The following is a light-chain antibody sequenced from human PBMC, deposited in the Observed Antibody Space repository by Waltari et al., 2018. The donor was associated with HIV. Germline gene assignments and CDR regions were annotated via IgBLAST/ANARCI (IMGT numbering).Light chain of an antibody. CDR1: SPNIGAGYD. CDR3: QSYDSRQSGFWV. CDR2: GNT. J-gene: IGLJ3*02. Sequence: QSVLKQPPSVSGAPGQRVTISCTGSSPNIGAGYDVHWYQQLPGTAPKLLIYGNTNRPSGVSDRFSGSKSGTSASLAITGLQAEDEADYYCQSYDSRQSGFWVFGGGTTLTVL. V-gene: IGLV1-40*01.